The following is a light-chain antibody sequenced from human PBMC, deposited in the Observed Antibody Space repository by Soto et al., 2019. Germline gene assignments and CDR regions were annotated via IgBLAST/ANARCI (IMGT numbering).Light chain of an antibody. J-gene: IGKJ1*01. CDR3: QQYDKWPRT. Sequence: EIVLTQSPGTLSLSPGERATFSCRASQSVSSNYLAWYQQRPGQAPWLLSYGAFKRATGIPDRFSGGGSGAEYTLTISSLQSEDFAVYYCQQYDKWPRTFGQGTKVDI. V-gene: IGKV3-20*01. CDR2: GAF. CDR1: QSVSSNY.